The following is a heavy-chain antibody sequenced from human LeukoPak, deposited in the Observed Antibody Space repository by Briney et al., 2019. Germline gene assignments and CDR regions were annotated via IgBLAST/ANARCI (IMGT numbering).Heavy chain of an antibody. CDR3: ARETIASVAMKAFDY. CDR1: DGSIRVYH. Sequence: PSETLSLTCTASDGSIRVYHWSWIRQPPGKGLEWIGYISYSGSTNYNPSLKSRVTMSVDTSKNQLSLKLSSVTAADTAVYYCARETIASVAMKAFDYWGQGSLVTVSS. D-gene: IGHD2-2*01. J-gene: IGHJ4*02. CDR2: ISYSGST. V-gene: IGHV4-59*01.